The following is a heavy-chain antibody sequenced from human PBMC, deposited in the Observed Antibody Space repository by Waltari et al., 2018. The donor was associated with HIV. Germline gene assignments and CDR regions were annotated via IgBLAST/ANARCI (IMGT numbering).Heavy chain of an antibody. CDR2: IIPKFGAT. V-gene: IGHV1-69*01. J-gene: IGHJ3*01. CDR3: ARGGCSGRTCYSKSFDL. CDR1: GGGFGSYT. Sequence: QVQLVQSGAEMKMPESSVKVSCKASGGGFGSYTIRWVRQAPGQGLEWMGGIIPKFGATHFEQKFQGRVTISADESTSTVYLELTSLRSDDTAVYYCARGGCSGRTCYSKSFDLWGQGTKVTVSS. D-gene: IGHD2-15*01.